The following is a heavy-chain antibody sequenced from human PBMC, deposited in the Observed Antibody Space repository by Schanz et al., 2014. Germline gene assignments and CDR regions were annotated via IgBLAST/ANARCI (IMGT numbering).Heavy chain of an antibody. V-gene: IGHV3-21*04. CDR2: ISSSSMYI. D-gene: IGHD2-2*01. CDR3: AKVAPAATYLDS. Sequence: EVQLVESGGGVVRPGGSLRLSCAASGFSFSTYGMTWVRQARGKGLEWVSSISSSSMYIYQADSMRGRFTISRDNAKNSLYLQVNNLSAEDTAVYYCAKVAPAATYLDSWGQGTLVTVSS. CDR1: GFSFSTYG. J-gene: IGHJ4*02.